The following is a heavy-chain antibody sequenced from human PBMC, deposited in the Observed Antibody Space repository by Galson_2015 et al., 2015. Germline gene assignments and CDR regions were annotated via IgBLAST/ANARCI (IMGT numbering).Heavy chain of an antibody. V-gene: IGHV3-30*03. CDR2: ISYDGSNK. CDR3: ARGDPGRGYDSSGSFDY. Sequence: SLRLSCAASGFTFSSYGMHWVRQAPGKGLEWVAVISYDGSNKYCADSVKGRFTISRDNSKNTLYLQMNSLRAEDTAVYYCARGDPGRGYDSSGSFDYWGQGTLVTVSS. D-gene: IGHD3-22*01. CDR1: GFTFSSYG. J-gene: IGHJ4*02.